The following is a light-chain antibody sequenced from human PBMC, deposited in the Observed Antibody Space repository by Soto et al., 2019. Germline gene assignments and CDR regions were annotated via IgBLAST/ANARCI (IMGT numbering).Light chain of an antibody. CDR2: DAS. CDR1: QSVSNSF. J-gene: IGKJ1*01. V-gene: IGKV3-20*01. Sequence: EIVLTQSPGTLSLSPGERATLSCRASQSVSNSFLAWYQQRPGQAPRLLIYDASSRATGIPDRFSGSGFGTDFTLTISRLEPEDFAVYYCQQYGGSPTFGQGTKVEI. CDR3: QQYGGSPT.